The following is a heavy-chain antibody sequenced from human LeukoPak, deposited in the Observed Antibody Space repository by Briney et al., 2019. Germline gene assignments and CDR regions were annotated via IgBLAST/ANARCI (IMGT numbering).Heavy chain of an antibody. CDR1: GYTFTGYY. V-gene: IGHV1-2*02. CDR2: INPNSGGT. CDR3: AREWEAYFISVDY. D-gene: IGHD2-21*01. J-gene: IGHJ4*02. Sequence: ASVKVSCKASGYTFTGYYMHWVRQAPGQGLEWMGWINPNSGGTNYAQKFQGRVTMTRVTSISTAYMELSRLRSDDTAVYYCAREWEAYFISVDYWGQGTLVTVSS.